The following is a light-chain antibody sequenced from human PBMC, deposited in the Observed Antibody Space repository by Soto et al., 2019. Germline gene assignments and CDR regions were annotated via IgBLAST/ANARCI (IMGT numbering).Light chain of an antibody. CDR1: QSISNK. CDR3: QQYNNWPPWT. J-gene: IGKJ1*01. Sequence: EIVMTQAPATLSVSPGEGATLSCRASQSISNKLAWYQQKPGQAPRLLIYGASTRATGIPARFSGSGSGTEFTLTISSLQSEDFAVYYCQQYNNWPPWTFDQGTKVDIK. CDR2: GAS. V-gene: IGKV3-15*01.